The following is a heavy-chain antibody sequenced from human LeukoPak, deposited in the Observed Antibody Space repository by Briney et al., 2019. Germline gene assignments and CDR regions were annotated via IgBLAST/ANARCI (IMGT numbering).Heavy chain of an antibody. CDR3: ATGDDFWSGYYQLDY. J-gene: IGHJ4*02. Sequence: GGSLRLSCAASRFTFSSYEINWVRQAPGKGLELVSYTSSSGSIIYYADSVKGRFTISRDDAKNSLYLQMNSLRAEDTAIYYCATGDDFWSGYYQLDYWGQGTLVTVSS. D-gene: IGHD3-3*01. CDR1: RFTFSSYE. CDR2: TSSSGSII. V-gene: IGHV3-48*03.